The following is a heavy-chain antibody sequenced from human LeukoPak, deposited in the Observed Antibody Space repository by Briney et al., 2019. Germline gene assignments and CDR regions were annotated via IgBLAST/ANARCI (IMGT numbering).Heavy chain of an antibody. V-gene: IGHV3-48*01. Sequence: GGSLRLSCAASGFTFSDYSMNWVRQAPGKGLEWISYIGIDSGNTNYADSVKGRFTISRDNSKNTLYLQMNSLRAEDTAVYYCAKELGYCSGGSCLTFDYWGQGTLVTVSS. J-gene: IGHJ4*02. D-gene: IGHD2-15*01. CDR3: AKELGYCSGGSCLTFDY. CDR1: GFTFSDYS. CDR2: IGIDSGNT.